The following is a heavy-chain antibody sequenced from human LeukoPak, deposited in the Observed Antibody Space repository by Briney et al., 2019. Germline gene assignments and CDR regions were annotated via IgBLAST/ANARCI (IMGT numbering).Heavy chain of an antibody. CDR3: VRASGPFDI. J-gene: IGHJ3*02. CDR2: IWSDGSNK. Sequence: PGGSLRLSCAASGFTFSSYDMHWVRQAPGKGLEWVAVIWSDGSNKYYADSVKGRFTISRDNSKNTLYLQMNSLRAEDTAVYFCVRASGPFDIWGQGTMVTVSS. V-gene: IGHV3-33*08. CDR1: GFTFSSYD. D-gene: IGHD1-26*01.